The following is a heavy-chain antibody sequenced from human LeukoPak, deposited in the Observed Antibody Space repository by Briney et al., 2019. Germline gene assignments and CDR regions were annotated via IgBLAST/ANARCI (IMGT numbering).Heavy chain of an antibody. CDR2: IYSGGST. D-gene: IGHD1-20*01. CDR3: AKDSSDNWNDY. CDR1: GFTVSSNY. Sequence: GGSLRLSCAASGFTVSSNYMSWVRQAPGKGLEWVSVIYSGGSTYYADSVKGRFTISRDNSKNTLYLQMNSLRAEDTAVYYCAKDSSDNWNDYWGQGTLVTVSS. V-gene: IGHV3-53*01. J-gene: IGHJ4*02.